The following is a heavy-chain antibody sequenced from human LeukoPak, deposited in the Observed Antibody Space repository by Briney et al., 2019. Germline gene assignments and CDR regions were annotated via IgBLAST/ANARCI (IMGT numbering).Heavy chain of an antibody. CDR1: GGSISSGDYY. V-gene: IGHV4-30-4*08. Sequence: PSETLSLTCTVSGGSISSGDYYWSWIRQPPGKGLEWIGYIYYSGSTYYNPSLKSRLTISVDTSKNQFSLKLSSVTAADTAVYYCASHNYDFWSGHQSTYYYMDVWGKGTTVTVSS. CDR3: ASHNYDFWSGHQSTYYYMDV. CDR2: IYYSGST. J-gene: IGHJ6*03. D-gene: IGHD3-3*01.